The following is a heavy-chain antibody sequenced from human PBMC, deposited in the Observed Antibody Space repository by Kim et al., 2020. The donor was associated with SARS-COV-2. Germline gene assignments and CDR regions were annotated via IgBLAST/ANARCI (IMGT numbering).Heavy chain of an antibody. J-gene: IGHJ6*02. D-gene: IGHD6-13*01. CDR3: AKDPEAAGPTPGMDV. Sequence: ESVKGRCTNSRDNSKNTRYLQMKSLRAEDTAVYYCAKDPEAAGPTPGMDVWGQGTTVTVSS. V-gene: IGHV3-23*01.